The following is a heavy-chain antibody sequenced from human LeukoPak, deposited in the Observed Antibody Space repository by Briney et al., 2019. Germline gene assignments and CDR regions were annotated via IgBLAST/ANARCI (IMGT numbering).Heavy chain of an antibody. CDR3: AKAGGSSIAARRPIDY. Sequence: GGSLRLSCAASGFTFSSYAMSWVRQAPGKGLEWVSAISGSGGSTYYADSVKGRFTISRDSSKDTLYLEMNSLRAEDTAVYYCAKAGGSSIAARRPIDYWGQGTLVTVSS. J-gene: IGHJ4*02. CDR1: GFTFSSYA. V-gene: IGHV3-23*01. D-gene: IGHD6-6*01. CDR2: ISGSGGST.